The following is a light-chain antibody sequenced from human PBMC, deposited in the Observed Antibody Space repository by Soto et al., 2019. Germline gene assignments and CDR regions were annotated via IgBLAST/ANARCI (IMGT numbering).Light chain of an antibody. CDR3: HSYVNSLSGSV. CDR1: SSNIGAGYD. J-gene: IGLJ2*01. V-gene: IGLV1-40*01. Sequence: QSVLTQPPSVSGAPGQRVTISCNGSSSNIGAGYDVHWYQQLPGTAPKLLIYGNSNRPSGVPDRFSGSKSGTSASLAITGLQAEDEADYYCHSYVNSLSGSVFGGGTKVTVL. CDR2: GNS.